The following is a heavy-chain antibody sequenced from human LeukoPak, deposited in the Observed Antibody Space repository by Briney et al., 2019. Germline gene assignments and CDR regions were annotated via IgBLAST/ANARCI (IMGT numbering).Heavy chain of an antibody. Sequence: GGSLRLSCAASGFTFSSYGMSWVRQTPGKGLEWVSAISGSGGSTYYADSVKGRFTISRDNSKNTLYLQMNSLRAEYTAVYYCAKDLPYGRYFDYWGQGTLVTVSS. CDR1: GFTFSSYG. D-gene: IGHD3-10*01. J-gene: IGHJ4*02. CDR2: ISGSGGST. V-gene: IGHV3-23*01. CDR3: AKDLPYGRYFDY.